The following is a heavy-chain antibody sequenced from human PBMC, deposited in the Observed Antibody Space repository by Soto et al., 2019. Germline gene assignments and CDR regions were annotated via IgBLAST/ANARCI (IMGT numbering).Heavy chain of an antibody. CDR1: GYTFTGYY. Sequence: ASVKVSCKASGYTFTGYYMHWVRQAPGQGLEWMGWINPNSGGTNYAQKFQGWVTMTRDTSISTAYMELSRLRSDDTAVYYCARGDEATESTYYYYGMDVWGQGTTVTVSS. CDR3: ARGDEATESTYYYYGMDV. D-gene: IGHD5-12*01. CDR2: INPNSGGT. J-gene: IGHJ6*02. V-gene: IGHV1-2*04.